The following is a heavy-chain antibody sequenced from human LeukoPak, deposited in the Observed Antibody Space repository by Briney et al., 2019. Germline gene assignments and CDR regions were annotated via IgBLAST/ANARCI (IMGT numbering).Heavy chain of an antibody. J-gene: IGHJ2*01. Sequence: GGSLRLSCAASGFTFSIYTMSWVRQAPGKGLEWVSAISGSAEHTSYADSVRGQFTISRDNSKSTLYLQMNGLRVEDTAIYYCAKEVLDYESPYWHFDLWGRGTLVTVSS. CDR3: AKEVLDYESPYWHFDL. D-gene: IGHD4-17*01. V-gene: IGHV3-23*01. CDR2: ISGSAEHT. CDR1: GFTFSIYT.